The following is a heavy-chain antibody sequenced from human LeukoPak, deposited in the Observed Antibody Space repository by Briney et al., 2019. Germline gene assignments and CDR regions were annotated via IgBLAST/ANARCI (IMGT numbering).Heavy chain of an antibody. Sequence: GASVKVSCKASGGTSNSHAISWVRQAPGQGLEWMGRIIPNLGTTNRAQNLQDRVTLTADKSTNTAYMELNSLPSDDTAVYYCATTNDGGGYQWGDFFDFWGQGTLVTVSS. CDR2: IIPNLGTT. J-gene: IGHJ4*02. V-gene: IGHV1-69*04. CDR3: ATTNDGGGYQWGDFFDF. CDR1: GGTSNSHA. D-gene: IGHD3-22*01.